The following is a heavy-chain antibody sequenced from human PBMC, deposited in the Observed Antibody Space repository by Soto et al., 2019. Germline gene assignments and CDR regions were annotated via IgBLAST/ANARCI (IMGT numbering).Heavy chain of an antibody. J-gene: IGHJ6*02. CDR1: GYTFTGYY. CDR2: INPSSGGT. V-gene: IGHV1-2*02. CDR3: ARDRVFIGEVVPAATSYYYYGMDV. D-gene: IGHD2-2*01. Sequence: ASVKVSCKASGYTFTGYYMHWVRQAPGQGLEWMGWINPSSGGTNYAQKFQGRVTMTRDTSISTAYMELSRLRSDDTAVYYCARDRVFIGEVVPAATSYYYYGMDVWGQGTTVTVSS.